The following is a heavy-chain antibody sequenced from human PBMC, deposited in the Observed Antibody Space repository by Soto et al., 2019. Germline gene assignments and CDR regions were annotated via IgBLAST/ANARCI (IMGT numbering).Heavy chain of an antibody. V-gene: IGHV1-18*01. D-gene: IGHD3-22*01. J-gene: IGHJ3*02. CDR1: GYTFASYG. CDR2: ISAYNGNT. Sequence: ATWKVSCKASGYTFASYGISWVRQATGQGLERMGWISAYNGNTNYAQKLQGTVTMTTDPSTSTAYMELRSLRSDDTAVYWCAREHSGYADAFDICGEGTMVTV. CDR3: AREHSGYADAFDI.